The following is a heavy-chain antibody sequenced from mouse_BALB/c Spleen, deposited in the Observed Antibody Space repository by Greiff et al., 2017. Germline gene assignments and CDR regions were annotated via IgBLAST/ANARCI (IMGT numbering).Heavy chain of an antibody. Sequence: EVMLVESGPSLVKPSQTLSLTCSVTGDSITSGYWNWIRKFPGNKLEYMGYISYSGSTYYNPSLKSRISITRDTSKNQYYLQLNSVTTEDTATYYCAQGDGYYEVFAYWGQGTLVTVSA. V-gene: IGHV3-8*02. J-gene: IGHJ3*01. CDR3: AQGDGYYEVFAY. CDR1: GDSITSGY. CDR2: ISYSGST. D-gene: IGHD2-3*01.